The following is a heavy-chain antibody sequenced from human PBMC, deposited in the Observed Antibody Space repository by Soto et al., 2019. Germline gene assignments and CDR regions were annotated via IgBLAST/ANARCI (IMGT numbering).Heavy chain of an antibody. V-gene: IGHV4-30-4*01. Sequence: TSETLSLTCTVSGDSISGGNKYWSWIRQPPGKGLEWIGYIFSSGTTYYNPSLKSRLTMSLDASQNQFSLKLNSLTDADTAVYFCARVPSPFDYYYAMDVWGQGTTVTVSS. CDR1: GDSISGGNKY. CDR3: ARVPSPFDYYYAMDV. J-gene: IGHJ6*02. D-gene: IGHD3-16*01. CDR2: IFSSGTT.